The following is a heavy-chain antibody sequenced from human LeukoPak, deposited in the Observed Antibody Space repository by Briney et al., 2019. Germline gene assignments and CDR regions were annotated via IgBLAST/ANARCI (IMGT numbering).Heavy chain of an antibody. D-gene: IGHD2-2*01. J-gene: IGHJ4*02. CDR1: GFTFSDYE. CDR2: ISSSSGTI. CDR3: ARVCSSSYYCLYY. V-gene: IGHV3-48*01. Sequence: GGSLRLSCAASGFTFSDYEINWVRQAPGKGLEWVSYISSSSGTIYYADSVKGRFTVSRDNAKNSLYLQMNGLRADDTAVYYCARVCSSSYYCLYYWGQGTLVAVSS.